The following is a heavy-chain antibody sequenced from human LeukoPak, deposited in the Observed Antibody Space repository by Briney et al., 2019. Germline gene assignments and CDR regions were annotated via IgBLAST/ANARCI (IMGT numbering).Heavy chain of an antibody. CDR1: GFTFSSYA. V-gene: IGHV3-23*01. CDR3: ARGYCSGGSCYPTPNNWFDP. CDR2: ISGSGGST. Sequence: GGSLRLSCAASGFTFSSYAMSWVRQAPGKGLEWVSAISGSGGSTYYADSVKGRFTISRDNSKNTLYLQMNSLRAEDTAVYYCARGYCSGGSCYPTPNNWFDPWGQGTLVTVSS. J-gene: IGHJ5*02. D-gene: IGHD2-15*01.